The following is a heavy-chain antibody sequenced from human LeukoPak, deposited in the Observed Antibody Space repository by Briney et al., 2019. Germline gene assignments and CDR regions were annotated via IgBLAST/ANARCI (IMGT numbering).Heavy chain of an antibody. CDR2: IYSGGST. CDR1: GFTVSSNY. D-gene: IGHD6-19*01. V-gene: IGHV3-66*01. J-gene: IGHJ6*02. CDR3: ARDPQGSGWSFGSASYYGMDV. Sequence: GGSLRLSCAASGFTVSSNYMSWVHQAPGKGLEWVSVIYSGGSTYYADSVKGRFTISRDNSKNTLYLQINSLRAEDTAVYYCARDPQGSGWSFGSASYYGMDVWGQGTTVTVSS.